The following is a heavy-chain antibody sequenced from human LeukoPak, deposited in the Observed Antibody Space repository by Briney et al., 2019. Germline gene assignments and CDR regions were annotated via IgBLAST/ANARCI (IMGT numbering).Heavy chain of an antibody. CDR2: VSYSGST. Sequence: PSETLSLTCSVSGGSISTNYWSWIRQPPGKGLEWIGYVSYSGSTNYNPSLKSRVTISVDTSKNQFSLKLTSVTAADTAVYYCARNVGGLRGFDYWGQGTLVPVSS. CDR1: GGSISTNY. V-gene: IGHV4-59*01. CDR3: ARNVGGLRGFDY. D-gene: IGHD3-10*01. J-gene: IGHJ4*02.